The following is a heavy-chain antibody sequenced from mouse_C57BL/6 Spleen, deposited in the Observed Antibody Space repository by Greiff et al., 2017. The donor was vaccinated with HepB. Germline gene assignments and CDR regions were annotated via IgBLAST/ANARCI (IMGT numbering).Heavy chain of an antibody. CDR3: ATDSSGPSWFAY. Sequence: VKLMESGPGLVQPSQSLSITCTVSGFSLTSYGVHWVRQSPGKGLEWLGVIWSGGSTDYNAAFISRLSISKDNSKSQVFFKMNSLQADDTAIYYCATDSSGPSWFAYWGQGTLVTVSA. D-gene: IGHD3-2*02. CDR2: IWSGGST. J-gene: IGHJ3*01. V-gene: IGHV2-2*01. CDR1: GFSLTSYG.